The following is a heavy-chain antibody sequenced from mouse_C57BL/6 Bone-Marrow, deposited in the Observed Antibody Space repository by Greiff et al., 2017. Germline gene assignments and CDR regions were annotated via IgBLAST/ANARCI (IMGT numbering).Heavy chain of an antibody. D-gene: IGHD2-4*01. CDR2: ISSGGSYT. V-gene: IGHV5-6*01. CDR1: GFTFSSYG. CDR3: ARQIYYDYDPLAY. Sequence: EVKLMESGGDLVKPGGSLKLSCAASGFTFSSYGMSWVRQTPDKRLEWVATISSGGSYTYYPASVKGRFTISRDNAKNTLYLQMSSLKSEDTAMYYCARQIYYDYDPLAYWGQGTLVTVSA. J-gene: IGHJ3*01.